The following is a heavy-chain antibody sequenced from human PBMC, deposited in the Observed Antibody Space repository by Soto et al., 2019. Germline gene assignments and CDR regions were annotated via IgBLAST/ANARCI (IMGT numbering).Heavy chain of an antibody. Sequence: SVKVSCKASGGTFSSYAISWVRQAPGQGLEWMGGIIPIFGTANYAQKFQGRVTITADESTSTAYMELSSLRSEDTAVYYCARTPYFISTSCYDYGMDVWGQGTTVTVSS. CDR1: GGTFSSYA. V-gene: IGHV1-69*13. J-gene: IGHJ6*02. CDR2: IIPIFGTA. D-gene: IGHD2-2*01. CDR3: ARTPYFISTSCYDYGMDV.